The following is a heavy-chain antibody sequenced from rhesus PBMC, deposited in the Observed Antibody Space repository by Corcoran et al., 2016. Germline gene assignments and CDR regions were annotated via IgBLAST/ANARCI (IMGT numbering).Heavy chain of an antibody. CDR3: ARQGYTDHLGGLDS. CDR1: GGSITGYHN. V-gene: IGHV4-143*01. Sequence: QVQLQESGPGLVKPSETLSLTCTVSGGSITGYHNWNWIRQAPGKGLELIGAGYGNRAGTSYSPALKSRVTISKATSKNQFSLRLTSVTAADTAVYYCARQGYTDHLGGLDSWGQGVVVTVSS. J-gene: IGHJ6*01. D-gene: IGHD2-39*02. CDR2: GYGNRAGT.